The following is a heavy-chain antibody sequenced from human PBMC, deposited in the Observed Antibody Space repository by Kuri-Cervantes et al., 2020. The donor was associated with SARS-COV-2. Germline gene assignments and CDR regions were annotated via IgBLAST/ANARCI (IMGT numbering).Heavy chain of an antibody. Sequence: LSLTCAASGFTFSGYSMNWIRQAPGKGLEWVASIDSSSYYIYHADSVKGRLTTSRDNAKTSVYLQMNSLKVEDTAVYYCAREEGGELGEAFDYWGQGALVTVSS. CDR1: GFTFSGYS. V-gene: IGHV3-21*01. D-gene: IGHD7-27*01. CDR2: IDSSSYYI. CDR3: AREEGGELGEAFDY. J-gene: IGHJ4*02.